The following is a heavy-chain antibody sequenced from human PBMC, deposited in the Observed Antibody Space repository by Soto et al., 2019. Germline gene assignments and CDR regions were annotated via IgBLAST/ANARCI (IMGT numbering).Heavy chain of an antibody. CDR3: ARERGVAPPVAGNTHYYYYMDV. Sequence: QDQLVQSGVEVKKPGASVKVSCKASGYSFTNYGITWVRQAPGQGFEWMGWISAYNGNTKYAQKLQGRVTMTTDASTSTAYLELSSLTSDDTAVYYCARERGVAPPVAGNTHYYYYMDVWGKGTTVTVSS. CDR1: GYSFTNYG. V-gene: IGHV1-18*01. J-gene: IGHJ6*03. D-gene: IGHD6-19*01. CDR2: ISAYNGNT.